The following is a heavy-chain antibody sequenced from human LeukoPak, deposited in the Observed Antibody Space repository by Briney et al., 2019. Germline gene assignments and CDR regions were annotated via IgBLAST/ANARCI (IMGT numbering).Heavy chain of an antibody. CDR3: VRDNYYGMDV. Sequence: GGSLRFSCAASGFTFSRSWMHWVRQGSGKGLVWVSRINSDGSSTRYADFVKGRFTISRDNAKNTLYLQMNSLRSEDTALYYCVRDNYYGMDVWGQGTTVTVSS. V-gene: IGHV3-74*01. CDR1: GFTFSRSW. J-gene: IGHJ6*02. CDR2: INSDGSST.